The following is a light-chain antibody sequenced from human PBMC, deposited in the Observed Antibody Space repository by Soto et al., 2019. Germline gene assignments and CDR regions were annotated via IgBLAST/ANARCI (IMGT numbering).Light chain of an antibody. CDR3: QSYDSSLSGHVV. Sequence: QPVLTQPPSVSGAPGQRVTISCTGSSSNLGSGFDVQWYQQLPGTAPKLLIYYNDNRPSGVPDRFSGSKSGTSAPLAITGLQADDEADYYCQSYDSSLSGHVVFGGGTKLTVL. CDR1: SSNLGSGFD. V-gene: IGLV1-40*01. CDR2: YND. J-gene: IGLJ2*01.